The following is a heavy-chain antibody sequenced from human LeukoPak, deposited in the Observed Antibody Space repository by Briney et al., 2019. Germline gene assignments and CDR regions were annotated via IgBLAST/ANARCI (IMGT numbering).Heavy chain of an antibody. CDR1: GFTVNKYG. CDR3: ARAGSRNWFDP. D-gene: IGHD6-19*01. V-gene: IGHV3-30*03. J-gene: IGHJ5*02. CDR2: IAYDGSDK. Sequence: PGRSLRLSCSASGFTVNKYGMHWVRQAPGEGLEWVAVIAYDGSDKYYADSGKGRFTLSRDNSKNTLYLQMNSLRAEDTAVYYCARAGSRNWFDPWGEGALVTVSS.